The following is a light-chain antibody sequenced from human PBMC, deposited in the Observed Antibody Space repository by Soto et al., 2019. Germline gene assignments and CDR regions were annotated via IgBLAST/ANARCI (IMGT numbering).Light chain of an antibody. CDR2: DAT. CDR1: SSDVGTYNL. J-gene: IGLJ2*01. V-gene: IGLV2-23*01. Sequence: QSALTQPASVSGSPGQSITISCTGTSSDVGTYNLVSWYQQHPGTAPKLRIYDATKRPSGVSDRFSGSKSGNTASLTISGLQAEEEADYYCCSYGRSPTFVEFGGGTKVTVL. CDR3: CSYGRSPTFVE.